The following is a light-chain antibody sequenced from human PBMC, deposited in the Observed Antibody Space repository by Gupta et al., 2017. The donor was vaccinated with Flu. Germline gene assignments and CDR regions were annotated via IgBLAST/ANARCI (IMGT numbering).Light chain of an antibody. Sequence: TVVTQEPSFSVSPGGTVTLTGGFSSGSVSTRSNPSCYQQTPGQAQRTLIYSTNTRSSGIPDRFSGSIRGNKAALTITGAQADEESDYYWAGDRGSGSWVFGGGTKLTVL. CDR3: AGDRGSGSWV. J-gene: IGLJ3*02. CDR1: SGSVSTRSN. CDR2: STN. V-gene: IGLV8-61*01.